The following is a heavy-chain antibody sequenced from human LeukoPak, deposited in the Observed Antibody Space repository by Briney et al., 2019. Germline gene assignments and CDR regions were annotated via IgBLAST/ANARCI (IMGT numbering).Heavy chain of an antibody. CDR2: INHNGST. D-gene: IGHD3-3*01. J-gene: IGHJ5*02. V-gene: IGHV4-34*01. Sequence: PSETLSLTCAVYGGSFSGYYWSWIRQPPGKGLEWIGEINHNGSTNYNPSLKSRVTISVDTSKNQFSLKLSSVTAADTAVYYCARGGPLLEWLASQLHDYYWFDPWGQGTLVIVSS. CDR1: GGSFSGYY. CDR3: ARGGPLLEWLASQLHDYYWFDP.